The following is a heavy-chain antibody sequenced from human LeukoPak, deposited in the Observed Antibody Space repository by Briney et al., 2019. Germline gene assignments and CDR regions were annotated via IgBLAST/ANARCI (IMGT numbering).Heavy chain of an antibody. D-gene: IGHD7-27*01. CDR3: AKAGDKSNWYFDL. V-gene: IGHV5-51*01. CDR2: IYPGDSDT. Sequence: GESVKISCKGSGYSFTSYWIGWVRQIPGKGLEWMGIIYPGDSDTRYSPSFQGQVTISADKSISTAHLQWSSLKASDTAMYYCAKAGDKSNWYFDLWGRGTLVTVSS. J-gene: IGHJ2*01. CDR1: GYSFTSYW.